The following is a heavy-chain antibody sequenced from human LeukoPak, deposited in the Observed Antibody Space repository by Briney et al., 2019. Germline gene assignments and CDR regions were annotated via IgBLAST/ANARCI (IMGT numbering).Heavy chain of an antibody. Sequence: GGSLRLSCAASGFIFSICVMHWVRQAPGKGLEGVSVIRYDGSNKDYADSGKGRFTISRDNSKNTLYLQMNSLRAEDTAVYYCAKDMSYSGSYSVYWGQGTLVTVSS. D-gene: IGHD1-26*01. CDR2: IRYDGSNK. CDR1: GFIFSICV. V-gene: IGHV3-30*02. CDR3: AKDMSYSGSYSVY. J-gene: IGHJ4*02.